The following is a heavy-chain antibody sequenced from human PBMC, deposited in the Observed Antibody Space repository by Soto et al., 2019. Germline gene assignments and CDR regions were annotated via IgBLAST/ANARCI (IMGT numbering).Heavy chain of an antibody. CDR2: INHSGST. CDR1: GGSFSGYY. CDR3: ARGRRYYDSSGYYLDY. V-gene: IGHV4-34*01. J-gene: IGHJ4*02. Sequence: QVQLQQWGAGLLKPSETLSLTCAVYGGSFSGYYWSWIRQPPGKGLEWIGEINHSGSTNYNPSLKSRVTISVDTSKNQFSLKLSSVTAADTAVYYCARGRRYYDSSGYYLDYWGQGTLVTVSS. D-gene: IGHD3-22*01.